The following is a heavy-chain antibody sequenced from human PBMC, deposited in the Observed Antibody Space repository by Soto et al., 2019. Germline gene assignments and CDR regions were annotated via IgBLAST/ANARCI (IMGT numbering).Heavy chain of an antibody. CDR3: ARDLAITVPAPMGY. V-gene: IGHV1-69*08. CDR2: IIPIVDRA. CDR1: GGTFSTYT. Sequence: QVQLVQSGAEVKKPGSSVRVSCKASGGTFSTYTISWVRQAPGQGLEWMGRIIPIVDRANYAQKFQGRVTITADKSTSTAYMELSSLRSDDTAVYYCARDLAITVPAPMGYWGQETLVTVSS. D-gene: IGHD2-2*01. J-gene: IGHJ4*02.